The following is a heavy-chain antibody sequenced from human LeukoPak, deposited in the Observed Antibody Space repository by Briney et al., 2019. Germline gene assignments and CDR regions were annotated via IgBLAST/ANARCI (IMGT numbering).Heavy chain of an antibody. CDR3: ARQAPTLRNYFDY. V-gene: IGHV3-64*01. Sequence: GGSLRLSCAASGFTFSSIAMHWVRQAPGKGLEYVSAISSNGGTTYYASSVKGRFTISRDNSKNTLYLQMGCLRAEDMAVYYCARQAPTLRNYFDYWGQGTLVTVSS. CDR2: ISSNGGTT. CDR1: GFTFSSIA. D-gene: IGHD4-17*01. J-gene: IGHJ4*02.